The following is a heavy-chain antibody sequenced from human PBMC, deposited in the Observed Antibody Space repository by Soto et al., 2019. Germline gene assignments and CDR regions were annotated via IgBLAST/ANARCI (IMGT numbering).Heavy chain of an antibody. Sequence: SETLSLTCTVSGASISSGGYYWSWIRQHPGKGLEWIGYIYYSGSTYYNPSLKCRVTISVDTSKNQFSLKLSSVTAADTAVYYCARVYYDILTGPWDYYYLDVWGKGTPVTVSS. D-gene: IGHD3-9*01. CDR2: IYYSGST. CDR3: ARVYYDILTGPWDYYYLDV. V-gene: IGHV4-31*03. CDR1: GASISSGGYY. J-gene: IGHJ6*03.